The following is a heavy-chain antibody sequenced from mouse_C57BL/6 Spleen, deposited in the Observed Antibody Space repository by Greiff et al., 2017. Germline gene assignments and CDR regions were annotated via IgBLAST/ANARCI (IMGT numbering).Heavy chain of an antibody. J-gene: IGHJ1*03. CDR1: GYSITSGYY. V-gene: IGHV3-6*01. CDR3: ARVSNYVGFDV. D-gene: IGHD2-5*01. CDR2: ISYDGSN. Sequence: ESGPGLVKPSQSLSLTCSVTGYSITSGYYWNWIRQFPGNKLEWMGYISYDGSNNYNPSLKNRISITRDTSKNQFFLKLNSVTTEDTATXYCARVSNYVGFDVWGTGTTVTVSS.